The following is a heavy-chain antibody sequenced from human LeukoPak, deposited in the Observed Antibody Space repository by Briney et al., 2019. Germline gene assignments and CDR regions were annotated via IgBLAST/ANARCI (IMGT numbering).Heavy chain of an antibody. CDR2: ISTRATTI. CDR3: ARGWYSSGWSLDY. V-gene: IGHV3-48*03. CDR1: GFTFSNYE. J-gene: IGHJ4*02. Sequence: GGSLRLSCAASGFTFSNYEMNWVRQAPGKGLEWVSYISTRATTIYYTGSVKGRFTISRDNANNSLYLQMNSLRAEDAAVYYCARGWYSSGWSLDYWGQGTLVTVSS. D-gene: IGHD6-19*01.